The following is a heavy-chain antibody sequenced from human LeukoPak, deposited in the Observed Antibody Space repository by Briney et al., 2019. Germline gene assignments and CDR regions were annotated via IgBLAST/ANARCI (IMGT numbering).Heavy chain of an antibody. CDR1: GGTFSSYA. CDR3: ATLGVYDFWSGKRRGYDAFDI. Sequence: ASVKVSCKASGGTFSSYAISWVRQAPGQGLEWMGGIIPIFGTANYAQKFQGRVTITADKSTSTAYMELSSLRSEDTAVYYCATLGVYDFWSGKRRGYDAFDIWGQGTMVTVSS. D-gene: IGHD3-3*01. J-gene: IGHJ3*02. V-gene: IGHV1-69*06. CDR2: IIPIFGTA.